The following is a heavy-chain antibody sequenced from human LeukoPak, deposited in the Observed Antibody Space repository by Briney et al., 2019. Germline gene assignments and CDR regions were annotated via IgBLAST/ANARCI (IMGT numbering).Heavy chain of an antibody. D-gene: IGHD6-19*01. CDR3: ARHVAVAGTFDY. CDR2: IYYSGST. J-gene: IGHJ4*02. V-gene: IGHV4-39*01. Sequence: PGGSLRLSCAASGFTFSSYAMSWVRQAPGKGLEWIGSIYYSGSTYYNPSLKSRVTISVDTSKNQFSLKLSSVTAADTAVYYCARHVAVAGTFDYWGQGTLVTVSS. CDR1: GFTFSSYA.